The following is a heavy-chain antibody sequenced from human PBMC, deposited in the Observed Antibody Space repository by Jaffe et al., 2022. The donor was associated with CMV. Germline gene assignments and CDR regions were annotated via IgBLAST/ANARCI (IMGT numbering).Heavy chain of an antibody. V-gene: IGHV1-69*09. CDR2: IIPILGIA. CDR1: GGTFSSYA. CDR3: ARVQGHGYCSGGSCYSAAFDI. Sequence: QVQLVQSGAEVKKPGSSVKVSCKASGGTFSSYAISWVRQAPGQGLEWMGRIIPILGIANYAQKFQGRVTITADKSTSTAYMELSSLRSEDTAVYYCARVQGHGYCSGGSCYSAAFDIWGQGTMVTVSS. J-gene: IGHJ3*02. D-gene: IGHD2-15*01.